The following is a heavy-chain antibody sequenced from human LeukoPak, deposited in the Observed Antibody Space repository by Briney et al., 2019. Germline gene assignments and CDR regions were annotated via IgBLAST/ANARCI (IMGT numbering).Heavy chain of an antibody. CDR1: GFTFSDYY. V-gene: IGHV3-11*01. CDR2: ISSSGSTI. Sequence: PGGSLRLSCAASGFTFSDYYMSWIRQAPGKGLEWVSYISSSGSTIYYADSVKGRFTISRDNSKNTLYLQMNSLRAEDTAVYYCAKEEYYYDSSGSGYWGQGTLVTVSS. CDR3: AKEEYYYDSSGSGY. J-gene: IGHJ4*02. D-gene: IGHD3-22*01.